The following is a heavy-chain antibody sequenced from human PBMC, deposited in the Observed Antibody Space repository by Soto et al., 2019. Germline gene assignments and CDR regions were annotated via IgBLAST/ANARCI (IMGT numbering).Heavy chain of an antibody. D-gene: IGHD1-1*01. CDR1: GYTFTSYG. J-gene: IGHJ4*02. Sequence: QVHLVQSGAEVKKPGASVKVSCKGSGYTFTSYGITWVRQAPGQGLEWMGWISAHNGNTDYAQKLQGRVTVSRDTSTSTAYMELRSLRSDDTAVYYCARGRYGDYWGQGALVTVSS. CDR3: ARGRYGDY. V-gene: IGHV1-18*01. CDR2: ISAHNGNT.